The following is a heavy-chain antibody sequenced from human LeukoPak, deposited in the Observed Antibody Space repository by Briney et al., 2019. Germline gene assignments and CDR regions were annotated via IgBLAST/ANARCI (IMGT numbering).Heavy chain of an antibody. V-gene: IGHV3-21*01. CDR2: ITSGGHI. CDR1: GFTFSSYS. Sequence: GGSLRLSCAASGFTFSSYSMNWVRQAPGKGLEWVSSITSGGHIYYPDSLKGRFTISRDNAKNSLYLQMNSLRAEDTAIYYCARGADFYYDSSVFFPFDYGGQEPLVPVSS. CDR3: ARGADFYYDSSVFFPFDY. J-gene: IGHJ4*02. D-gene: IGHD3-22*01.